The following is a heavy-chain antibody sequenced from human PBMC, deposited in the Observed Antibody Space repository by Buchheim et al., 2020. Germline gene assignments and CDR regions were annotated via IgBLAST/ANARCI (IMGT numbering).Heavy chain of an antibody. J-gene: IGHJ1*01. V-gene: IGHV3-7*01. CDR3: ARGRSTRWSRDQYFQY. CDR2: IKQDGSEE. Sequence: EVHLMESGGGLVQPGGSLRLSCAASGFTFSDYWMSWVRQAPAKGLEWVAHIKQDGSEENYVASVKGRFTISRDNAKSYLYLPVNSLRVEDTAVYCCARGRSTRWSRDQYFQYWGQGTL. CDR1: GFTFSDYW. D-gene: IGHD2-2*01.